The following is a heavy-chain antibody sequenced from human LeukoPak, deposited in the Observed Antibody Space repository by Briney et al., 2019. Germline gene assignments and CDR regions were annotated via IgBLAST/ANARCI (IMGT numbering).Heavy chain of an antibody. V-gene: IGHV3-21*01. CDR1: GFTFRSYG. J-gene: IGHJ5*02. D-gene: IGHD2/OR15-2a*01. Sequence: PGGSLRLSCVASGFTFRSYGMNWVRQAPGKGLEWVSSISSSSDYIYYADSVKGRFTISRDNAKNSLYLQMKSLRAEDTAVYYCARGKTSQNIVTRKTYNWFDPWGQGTLVTVSS. CDR3: ARGKTSQNIVTRKTYNWFDP. CDR2: ISSSSDYI.